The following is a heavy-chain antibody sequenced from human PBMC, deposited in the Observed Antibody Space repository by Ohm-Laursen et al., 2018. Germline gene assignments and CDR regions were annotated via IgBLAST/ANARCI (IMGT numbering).Heavy chain of an antibody. CDR1: GFTFSSNG. CDR2: ISYDGSNK. Sequence: SLRLSCAAPGFTFSSNGMHWVRQAPGKGLEWVALISYDGSNKYYADSVKGRFTISRDNSKNTLFLQMNSLRGEDTAVYYCAKDPDPATSWYYFDYWGQGTLVTVSS. D-gene: IGHD2-2*01. J-gene: IGHJ4*02. CDR3: AKDPDPATSWYYFDY. V-gene: IGHV3-30*18.